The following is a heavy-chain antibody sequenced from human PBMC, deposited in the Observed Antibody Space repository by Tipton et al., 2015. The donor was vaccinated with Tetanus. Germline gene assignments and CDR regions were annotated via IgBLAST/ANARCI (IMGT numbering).Heavy chain of an antibody. Sequence: QVQLVQSGAEVKKPGALVKVSCKASGYTFTHYGVNWVRQAPGQGLEWMGWISPFNENVNYAEKFQGRLTMTTDRSTATVYMDLRSLRSDDTAVYYCARGRGLGPHEYFEHWGQGTLVTVSS. CDR2: ISPFNENV. J-gene: IGHJ5*02. CDR1: GYTFTHYG. CDR3: ARGRGLGPHEYFEH. V-gene: IGHV1-18*01. D-gene: IGHD3/OR15-3a*01.